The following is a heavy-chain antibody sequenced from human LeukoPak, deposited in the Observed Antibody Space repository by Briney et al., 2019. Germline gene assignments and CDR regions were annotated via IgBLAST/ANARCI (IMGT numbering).Heavy chain of an antibody. J-gene: IGHJ5*01. V-gene: IGHV4-34*01. D-gene: IGHD2-2*01. CDR2: INHSGST. CDR3: AKEPREYCSISACPNWFES. Sequence: PSETLSLTCAVYGGSFSGYYWSWIRQPPGKGLEWIGEINHSGSTNYNPSLKSRVTISVDTSKNQFSLKLSSVTAADTAVYYCAKEPREYCSISACPNWFESWGQGTLVTVSS. CDR1: GGSFSGYY.